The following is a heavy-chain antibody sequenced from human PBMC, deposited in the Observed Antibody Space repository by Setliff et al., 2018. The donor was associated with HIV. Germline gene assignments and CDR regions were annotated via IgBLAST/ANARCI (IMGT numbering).Heavy chain of an antibody. CDR2: IYYSGST. J-gene: IGHJ4*02. V-gene: IGHV4-31*03. CDR3: IIAYSSGWLAPMGFDS. D-gene: IGHD6-19*01. CDR1: GGSISSSFYY. Sequence: PSETLSLTCTVSGGSISSSFYYWGWIRQHPGKGLEWIGYIYYSGSTYYNPSLKSRVTMSVDTSKNQFSLRLTSVTAADTAVYYCIIAYSSGWLAPMGFDSWGQGTLVTVSS.